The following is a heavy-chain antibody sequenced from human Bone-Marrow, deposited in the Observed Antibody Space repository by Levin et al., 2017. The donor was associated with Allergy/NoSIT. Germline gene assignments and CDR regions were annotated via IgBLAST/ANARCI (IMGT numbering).Heavy chain of an antibody. CDR1: GFTFSDDY. V-gene: IGHV3-11*05. CDR3: VRGGFDAFDI. CDR2: ISTSSHYT. J-gene: IGHJ3*02. Sequence: GESLKISCAASGFTFSDDYMNWVRQAPGKGLEWVSIISTSSHYTDYADSVKGRFSISRDDAKNSLYLQMDSLRADDTAVYYCVRGGFDAFDIWGQGTMVTVSS.